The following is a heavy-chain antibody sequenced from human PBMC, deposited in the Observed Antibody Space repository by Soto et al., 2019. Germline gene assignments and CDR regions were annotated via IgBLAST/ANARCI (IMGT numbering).Heavy chain of an antibody. CDR2: IHYSGST. J-gene: IGHJ4*02. D-gene: IGHD3-22*01. CDR3: ARDAYYFDSSGAKAPYFDT. Sequence: QVQLQESGPGLVKASETLSLTCTVSGGSISSYYWSWIRQPPGKGLEWIGYIHYSGSTNYNPSLSSLVTISVDTSKNQFSLRLSSVTAADTAGYYCARDAYYFDSSGAKAPYFDTWGQGTLVTVSS. V-gene: IGHV4-59*01. CDR1: GGSISSYY.